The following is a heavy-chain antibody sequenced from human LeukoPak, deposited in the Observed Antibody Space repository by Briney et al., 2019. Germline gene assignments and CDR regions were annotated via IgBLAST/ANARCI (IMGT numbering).Heavy chain of an antibody. Sequence: GGSLRLSCAASGFTFSNYAMSWVRQAPGKGLEWVAVIWYDESNKYYADSVKGRFTISRDNSKNTLYLQMNSLRAEDTAVYYCARDLYDFWSGYCFQYWGQGTLVTVSS. CDR3: ARDLYDFWSGYCFQY. V-gene: IGHV3-33*08. D-gene: IGHD3-3*01. J-gene: IGHJ1*01. CDR2: IWYDESNK. CDR1: GFTFSNYA.